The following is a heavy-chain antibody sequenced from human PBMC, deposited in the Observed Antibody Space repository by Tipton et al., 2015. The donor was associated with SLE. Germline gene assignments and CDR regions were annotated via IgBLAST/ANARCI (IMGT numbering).Heavy chain of an antibody. V-gene: IGHV4-39*07. CDR1: GVSISGRSYY. Sequence: TLSLTCTVSGVSISGRSYYWDWIRQPPGKGPEWIGRITNNGNTYYIPSLQSRVTMSVDTSKNQFSLKLSSVTAADTAVYYCARSYSSSSGAYWGQGTLVTVSS. D-gene: IGHD6-6*01. J-gene: IGHJ4*02. CDR2: ITNNGNT. CDR3: ARSYSSSSGAY.